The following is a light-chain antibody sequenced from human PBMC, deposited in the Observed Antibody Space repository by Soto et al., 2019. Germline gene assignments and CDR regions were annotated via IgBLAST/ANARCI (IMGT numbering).Light chain of an antibody. V-gene: IGLV2-14*01. CDR2: DVS. Sequence: QSALTQPASVSGSPGHSITISCTGTSSDVGGYNYVSWYQQHPGKAPKLMIYDVSNRPSGVSNRFSVSKSGNTASLTISGLQAEDEADYYCSSYTSSSTLAYVFGTGTKLTVL. CDR3: SSYTSSSTLAYV. CDR1: SSDVGGYNY. J-gene: IGLJ1*01.